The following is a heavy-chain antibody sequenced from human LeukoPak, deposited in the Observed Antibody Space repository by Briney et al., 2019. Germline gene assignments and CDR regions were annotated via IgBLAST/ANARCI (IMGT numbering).Heavy chain of an antibody. Sequence: SETLSLNCTVSGGSVRSYYWSWIRQPPGEGLEWIAYIHNSGGTNYNPSLKSRVTISVDTSKNQLSLKLRSVTAADTAVYYCVRDWEGYNFDIWGQGTMVTVSS. CDR2: IHNSGGT. CDR3: VRDWEGYNFDI. CDR1: GGSVRSYY. V-gene: IGHV4-59*02. J-gene: IGHJ3*02. D-gene: IGHD5-12*01.